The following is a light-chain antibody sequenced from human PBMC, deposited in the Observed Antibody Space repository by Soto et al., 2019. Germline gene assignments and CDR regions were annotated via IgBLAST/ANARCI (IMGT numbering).Light chain of an antibody. V-gene: IGLV2-11*01. J-gene: IGLJ1*01. Sequence: LTQPRSVSGSPGQSVTISCTGTSSDVGGYNYVSWYQQHPGKAPKLMIYDVSKRPSGVPDRFSGSKSGNTASLTISGLQAEDEADYYCCSYAGSYTYVFGTGTKV. CDR3: CSYAGSYTYV. CDR2: DVS. CDR1: SSDVGGYNY.